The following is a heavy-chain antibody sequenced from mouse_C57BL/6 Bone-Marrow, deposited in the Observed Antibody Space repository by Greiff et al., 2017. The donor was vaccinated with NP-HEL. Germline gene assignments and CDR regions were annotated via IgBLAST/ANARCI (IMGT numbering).Heavy chain of an antibody. Sequence: VQLQQPGAELVKPGASVKLSCKASGYTFTSYWMHWVKQRPGQGLEWIGMIHPNSGSTNYNEKFKSKATLTVDKSSSTAYMQLSSLTSEDSAVYYCARSRVYYYGAYFDDWGQGTTLTVSS. V-gene: IGHV1-64*01. J-gene: IGHJ2*01. CDR1: GYTFTSYW. CDR3: ARSRVYYYGAYFDD. D-gene: IGHD1-1*01. CDR2: IHPNSGST.